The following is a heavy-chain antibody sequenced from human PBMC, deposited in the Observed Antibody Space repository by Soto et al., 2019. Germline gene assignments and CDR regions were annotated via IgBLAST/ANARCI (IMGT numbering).Heavy chain of an antibody. CDR3: ARDSPPHWGSYRSGAFDI. CDR1: GFTFSSYW. D-gene: IGHD3-16*02. Sequence: GGSLRLSCAASGFTFSSYWMSWVRQATGKGLEWVANIKQDGSEKYYVDSVKGRFTISRDNAKNSLYLQMNSLRAEDTAVYYCARDSPPHWGSYRSGAFDIWGQGTMVTVSS. V-gene: IGHV3-7*01. CDR2: IKQDGSEK. J-gene: IGHJ3*02.